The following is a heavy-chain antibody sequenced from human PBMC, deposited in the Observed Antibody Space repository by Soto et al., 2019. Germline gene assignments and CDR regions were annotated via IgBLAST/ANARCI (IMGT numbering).Heavy chain of an antibody. J-gene: IGHJ6*02. CDR3: ARESAAPFTEFYYYGMDV. V-gene: IGHV3-33*01. Sequence: GGSLRLSCAASGFTFSSYGMHWVRQAPGKGLEWVAVIWYDGSNKYYADSVKGRFTISRDNSKNTLYLQMNSLRAEDTAVYYCARESAAPFTEFYYYGMDVWGQGTTVTVSS. D-gene: IGHD6-25*01. CDR2: IWYDGSNK. CDR1: GFTFSSYG.